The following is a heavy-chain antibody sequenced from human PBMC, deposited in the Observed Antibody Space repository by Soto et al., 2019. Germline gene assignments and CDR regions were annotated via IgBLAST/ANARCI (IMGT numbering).Heavy chain of an antibody. CDR3: ARSSIAAREGFYFDY. CDR2: IYPGDSDT. CDR1: GYSFTSYW. Sequence: GESLKISCNGSGYSFTSYWIGWVRQMPGKGLEWMGIIYPGDSDTRYSPSFQGQVTISADKSISTAYLQWSSLKASDTAMYYCARSSIAAREGFYFDYWGQGTLVTVSS. J-gene: IGHJ4*02. V-gene: IGHV5-51*01. D-gene: IGHD6-6*01.